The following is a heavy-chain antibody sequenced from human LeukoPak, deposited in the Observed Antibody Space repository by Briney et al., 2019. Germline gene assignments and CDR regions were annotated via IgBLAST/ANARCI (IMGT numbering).Heavy chain of an antibody. V-gene: IGHV3-23*01. CDR3: AKAPVTTCRGAFCYPFDY. J-gene: IGHJ4*02. CDR2: ISDTGNT. D-gene: IGHD2-15*01. CDR1: GFTLSSYA. Sequence: GSLRLSCAAPGFTLSSYAMSWVRQAPGKGLEWVSAISDTGNTYHADSVKGRFTISRDSSKNTLFLQMNRLRPEDAAVYYCAKAPVTTCRGAFCYPFDYWGLGTLVTVSS.